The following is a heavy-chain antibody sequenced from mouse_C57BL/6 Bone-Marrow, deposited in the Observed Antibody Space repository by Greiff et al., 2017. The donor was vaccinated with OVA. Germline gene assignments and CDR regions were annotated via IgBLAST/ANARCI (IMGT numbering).Heavy chain of an antibody. J-gene: IGHJ2*01. D-gene: IGHD1-1*02. CDR3: AREEDMGYSFDY. CDR2: ILPGSGST. V-gene: IGHV1-9*01. CDR1: GYTFTGYW. Sequence: QVQLKQSGAELMKPGASVKLSCKATGYTFTGYWIEWVKQSPGHGLEWIGEILPGSGSTNYTEKFKGKATFPADTSSNTAYMQLSSLTTEDSAIYYCAREEDMGYSFDYWGQGTTLTVSS.